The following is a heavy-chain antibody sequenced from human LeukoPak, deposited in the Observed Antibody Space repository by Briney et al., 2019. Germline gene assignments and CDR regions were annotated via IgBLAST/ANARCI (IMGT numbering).Heavy chain of an antibody. Sequence: GSLRLSCAASGIIFSNYCMTWARQSPGKGLEWVSSIDSRSKYIHDIDSVKGRFTISRDNAKNSLYLQMNNLRAEDTAVYYCATFDGLTAISYWGQGSLVTVSS. V-gene: IGHV3-21*01. J-gene: IGHJ4*02. CDR2: IDSRSKYI. CDR3: ATFDGLTAISY. D-gene: IGHD2-21*02. CDR1: GIIFSNYC.